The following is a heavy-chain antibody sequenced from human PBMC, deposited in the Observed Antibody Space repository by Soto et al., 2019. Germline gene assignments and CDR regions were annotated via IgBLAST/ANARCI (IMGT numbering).Heavy chain of an antibody. CDR1: GFSLTTSEVG. Sequence: QITLKESGPTLVRPTQTLTLTCTFSGFSLTTSEVGVGWIRQPPGKALEWLALIYWDDDERYNPSLENRLIIPKDNSQNRVVLSATHMVPVAKTTYYCSGRRSGSGGYLFYYWGQGTLVIVSS. CDR3: SGRRSGSGGYLFYY. CDR2: IYWDDDE. J-gene: IGHJ4*01. V-gene: IGHV2-5*02. D-gene: IGHD3-10*01.